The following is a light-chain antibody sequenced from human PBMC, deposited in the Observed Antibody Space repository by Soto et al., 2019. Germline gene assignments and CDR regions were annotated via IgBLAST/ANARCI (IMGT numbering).Light chain of an antibody. CDR3: QQRYRWPET. V-gene: IGKV3-11*01. J-gene: IGKJ1*01. CDR1: QSVTNF. CDR2: NAS. Sequence: EIVLTQSPGTLSLSPGKKKTNSCRDCQSVTNFLAWYQQKPGQSPSLLIYNASHRATGIPARFSGSGSGTDFTLTISSLEPEDFAVYYCQQRYRWPETFGQGTKVDIK.